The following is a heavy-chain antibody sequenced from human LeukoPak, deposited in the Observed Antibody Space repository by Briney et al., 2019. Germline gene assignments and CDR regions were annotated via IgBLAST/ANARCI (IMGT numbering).Heavy chain of an antibody. CDR1: GFTFSSYA. CDR3: AKANSITIFGVISPVDY. Sequence: GGSLRLSCAASGFTFSSYAMSWVRQAPGKGLEWVSGISLDGATTYYADSVKGRFTISRDNSKNTLYLQMNSLRAEDTAVYYCAKANSITIFGVISPVDYWGQGTLVTVSS. CDR2: ISLDGATT. V-gene: IGHV3-23*01. D-gene: IGHD3-3*01. J-gene: IGHJ4*02.